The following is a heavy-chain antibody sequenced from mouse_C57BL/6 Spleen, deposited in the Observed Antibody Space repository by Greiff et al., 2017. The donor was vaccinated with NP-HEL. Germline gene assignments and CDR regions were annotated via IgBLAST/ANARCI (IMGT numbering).Heavy chain of an antibody. CDR2: ISSGSSTI. Sequence: EVKLVESGGGLVKPGGSLKLSCAASGFTFSDYGMHWVRQAPEKGLEWVAYISSGSSTIYYADTVTGRFTISRDKAKNTLFLQMTSLRSEDTAMYYCARGDYYGSSYYFDYWGQGTTRTVSS. D-gene: IGHD1-1*01. CDR1: GFTFSDYG. J-gene: IGHJ2*01. V-gene: IGHV5-17*01. CDR3: ARGDYYGSSYYFDY.